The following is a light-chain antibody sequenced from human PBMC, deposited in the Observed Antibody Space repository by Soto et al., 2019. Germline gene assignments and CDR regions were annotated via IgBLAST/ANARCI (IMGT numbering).Light chain of an antibody. Sequence: DRQMTQSPSSLSASVGDRVTITCRASQSIGDYLNWYQQKVGKAPKLLIYAASTLQSGIPSRFRGSESGTDFTLTINSLQPEDFATYYCQQTYTTPQTFGQGTKLEIK. CDR1: QSIGDY. J-gene: IGKJ2*01. V-gene: IGKV1-39*01. CDR3: QQTYTTPQT. CDR2: AAS.